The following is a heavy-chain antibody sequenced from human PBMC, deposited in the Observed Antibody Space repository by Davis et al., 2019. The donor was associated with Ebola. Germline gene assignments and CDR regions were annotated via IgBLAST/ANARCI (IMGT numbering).Heavy chain of an antibody. CDR2: ISSSSSYI. CDR1: GFTFSSYS. Sequence: PGGSLRLSCAASGFTFSSYSMNWVRQAPGKGLEWVSSISSSSSYIYYADSVKGRFTISRDNAKNSLYLQMNSLRAEDTAVYYCARVSGDPSYYYYYIDVWGKGTTVTVSS. J-gene: IGHJ6*03. V-gene: IGHV3-21*01. CDR3: ARVSGDPSYYYYYIDV. D-gene: IGHD1-26*01.